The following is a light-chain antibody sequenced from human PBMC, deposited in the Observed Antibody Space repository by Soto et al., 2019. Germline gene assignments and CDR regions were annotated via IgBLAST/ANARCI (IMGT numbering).Light chain of an antibody. CDR3: QQYNNWPPDT. J-gene: IGKJ2*01. V-gene: IGKV3-15*01. Sequence: EIVMTQSPATLSVSPGERATLSCRASQSVSSNLAWYQQKPCQAPRLLIYGASTRATGIPARFSGSGSGTEFTITISSLQAEDFAFYYCQQYNNWPPDTFGQGTKLEIK. CDR1: QSVSSN. CDR2: GAS.